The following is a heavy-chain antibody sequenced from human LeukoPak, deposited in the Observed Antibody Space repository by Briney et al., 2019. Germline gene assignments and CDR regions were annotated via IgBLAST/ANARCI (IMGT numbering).Heavy chain of an antibody. CDR1: GFTFSSYA. CDR2: ISSNGSST. V-gene: IGHV3-64*01. CDR3: ARDSFADAFDI. D-gene: IGHD3-16*01. Sequence: GGSLRLSCAASGFTFSSYAMHWVRQAPGKGLEYVSAISSNGSSTYYANSVKGRFTISRDNSKNTLYLQMGSLRAEDMAVYYCARDSFADAFDIWGQGTMVTVSS. J-gene: IGHJ3*02.